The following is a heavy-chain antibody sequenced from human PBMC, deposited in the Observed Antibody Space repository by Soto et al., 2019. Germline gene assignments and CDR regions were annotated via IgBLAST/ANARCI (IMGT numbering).Heavy chain of an antibody. CDR2: IMPIFRAP. D-gene: IGHD2-15*01. CDR3: ASWLKGPDIGNYYYGMDV. J-gene: IGHJ6*02. V-gene: IGHV1-69*12. Sequence: QVQLVQSGAEVKKPGSSVKVSCKASGGAFSDYAFSWVRQAPGQGLEWLGGIMPIFRAPDYAQKFQGRVTSTADEFTRTAYMKMYSLRSEDTAVYYCASWLKGPDIGNYYYGMDVWGQGTTVTVS. CDR1: GGAFSDYA.